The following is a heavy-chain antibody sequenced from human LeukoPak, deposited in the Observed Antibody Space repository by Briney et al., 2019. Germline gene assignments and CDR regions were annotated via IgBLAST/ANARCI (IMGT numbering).Heavy chain of an antibody. J-gene: IGHJ3*02. V-gene: IGHV3-23*01. Sequence: GGSLRLSCAASGLTFSTYAMTWVRQAPGKGLNWVSGISGNGDSTFYADSVKGRFTISRDNSKKTLYLQMNSLRADDTAVYYCAKDARWLAPGTFDIWGQGTMVTVS. CDR3: AKDARWLAPGTFDI. CDR2: ISGNGDST. D-gene: IGHD6-19*01. CDR1: GLTFSTYA.